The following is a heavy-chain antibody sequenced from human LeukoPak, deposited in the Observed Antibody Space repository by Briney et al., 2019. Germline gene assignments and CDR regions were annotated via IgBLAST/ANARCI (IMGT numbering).Heavy chain of an antibody. V-gene: IGHV1-69*05. CDR1: GGTFSSYA. J-gene: IGHJ4*02. Sequence: GASVKVSCKASGGTFSSYAISWVRQAPGQGLEWMGRIIPIFGTANYTQKFQGRVTITTDESTSTAYMELSSLRSEDTAVYYCARYYYDSSGYYLFDYWGQGTLVTVSS. D-gene: IGHD3-22*01. CDR3: ARYYYDSSGYYLFDY. CDR2: IIPIFGTA.